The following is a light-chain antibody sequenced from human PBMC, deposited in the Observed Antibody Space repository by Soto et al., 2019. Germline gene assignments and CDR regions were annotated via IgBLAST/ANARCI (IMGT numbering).Light chain of an antibody. V-gene: IGKV3-11*01. CDR3: QQRSNWPMST. Sequence: ELVLTQSPDTLSLSPGEGASLSCRASQSVHTFLAWYQQKPGQAPRLLIYGASTRATGVPARFSGSGSGTEFSLTISSLEPEDFAVYYCQQRSNWPMSTFGQGTRLEIK. J-gene: IGKJ5*01. CDR1: QSVHTF. CDR2: GAS.